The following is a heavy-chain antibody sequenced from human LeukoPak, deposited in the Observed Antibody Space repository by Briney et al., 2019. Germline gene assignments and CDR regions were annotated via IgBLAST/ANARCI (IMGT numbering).Heavy chain of an antibody. D-gene: IGHD3-10*01. CDR1: GFTFSSYW. CDR3: ARGPNYGSRSDYFDY. Sequence: GGSLRLSCAASGFTFSSYWMSWVRQAPGKGLEWVASIRPDGSEDYCMDSVKGRFTISRDNAKNSLYLQMNSLRVEDTAVYYCARGPNYGSRSDYFDYWGQGTLVTVSS. J-gene: IGHJ4*02. V-gene: IGHV3-7*03. CDR2: IRPDGSED.